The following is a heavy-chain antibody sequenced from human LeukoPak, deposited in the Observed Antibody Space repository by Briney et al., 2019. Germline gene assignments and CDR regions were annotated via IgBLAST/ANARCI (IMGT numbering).Heavy chain of an antibody. J-gene: IGHJ3*02. CDR1: GGSVSSYY. CDR2: VYNSGST. Sequence: SETLSLTCTVSGGSVSSYYWSWVRQPPGEGLEWIAYVYNSGSTNYNPSLKSRVTISVDRSKDQFSLKMNSVTAADTAVYYCVRDWEGFNFDIWGQGTMVTVSS. V-gene: IGHV4-59*02. D-gene: IGHD1-26*01. CDR3: VRDWEGFNFDI.